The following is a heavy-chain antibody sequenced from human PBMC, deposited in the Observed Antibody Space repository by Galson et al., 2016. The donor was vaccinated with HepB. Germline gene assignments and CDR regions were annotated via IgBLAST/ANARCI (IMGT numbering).Heavy chain of an antibody. Sequence: SLRLSCAASGLTFSTSAMHWVRQAPGNGPECVALISFDSSTKYFGDSVKGRFSISRDNSKNTLYLQMNSLRGDDTAVYYCARVASGHSGGCGSGAMDVWGQGTTGTVSS. CDR2: ISFDSSTK. D-gene: IGHD6-19*01. CDR3: ARVASGHSGGCGSGAMDV. CDR1: GLTFSTSA. V-gene: IGHV3-30*04. J-gene: IGHJ6*02.